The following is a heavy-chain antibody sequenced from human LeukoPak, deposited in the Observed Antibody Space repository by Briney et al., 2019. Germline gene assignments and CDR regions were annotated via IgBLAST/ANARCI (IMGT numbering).Heavy chain of an antibody. Sequence: PSETLSLTCTVSGGSISSGGYYWSWIRQHPGMGMEWIGYIYYSGTTYYNPSLKSRVTISVDTSNNQFSLKLSSVTAADTAVYYCARADSSGYSYFDYWGQGTLVTVSS. D-gene: IGHD3-22*01. V-gene: IGHV4-31*03. J-gene: IGHJ4*02. CDR2: IYYSGTT. CDR1: GGSISSGGYY. CDR3: ARADSSGYSYFDY.